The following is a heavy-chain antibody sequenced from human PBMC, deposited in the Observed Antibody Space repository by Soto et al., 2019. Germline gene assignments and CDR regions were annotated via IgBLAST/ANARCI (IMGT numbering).Heavy chain of an antibody. D-gene: IGHD6-6*01. CDR1: GFTFMSYA. J-gene: IGHJ5*02. CDR3: AKDSLGQLAGYNWFDP. V-gene: IGHV3-23*01. Sequence: AWSLGLSCAASGFTFMSYAMSWVRQAPGKGLEWVSAISGSGGSTYYADSVKGRFTISRDNSKNTLYLQMNSLRAEDTAVYYCAKDSLGQLAGYNWFDPWGQGTLVTVSS. CDR2: ISGSGGST.